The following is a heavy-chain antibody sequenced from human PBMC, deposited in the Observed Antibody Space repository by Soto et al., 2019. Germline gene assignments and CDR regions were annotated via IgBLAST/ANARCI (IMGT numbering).Heavy chain of an antibody. J-gene: IGHJ4*02. D-gene: IGHD4-17*01. CDR1: GGSISSSSYY. V-gene: IGHV4-39*01. CDR3: ARLFYGDYVGEYYFDY. Sequence: SETLSLTCTVSGGSISSSSYYWGWIRQPPGKGLEWIGSIYYSGSTYYNPSLKSRVTISVDTSKNQFSLKLSPVTAADTAVYYCARLFYGDYVGEYYFDYWGQGTLVTVYS. CDR2: IYYSGST.